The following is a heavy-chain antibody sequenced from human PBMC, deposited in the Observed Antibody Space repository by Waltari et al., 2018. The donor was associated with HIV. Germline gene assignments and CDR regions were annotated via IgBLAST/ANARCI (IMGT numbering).Heavy chain of an antibody. V-gene: IGHV3-11*01. CDR3: ARARLIHWTGPFDY. CDR1: GSTFSAYY. CDR2: ISSSGRTI. Sequence: QVQLVESGGGLVKPGGSLRVSWAACGSTFSAYYMSWNRQAPGKGLDWVSYISSSGRTIYSADSVKGRFTISRDNAKNSLYLQMNTLRAEDTAVYYCARARLIHWTGPFDYWGQGTLVTVSS. D-gene: IGHD3-16*01. J-gene: IGHJ4*02.